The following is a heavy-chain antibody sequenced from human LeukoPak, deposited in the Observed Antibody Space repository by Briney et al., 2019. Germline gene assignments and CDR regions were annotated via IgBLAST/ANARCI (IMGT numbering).Heavy chain of an antibody. J-gene: IGHJ4*02. V-gene: IGHV3-30*19. CDR2: ISYDGSNK. CDR1: GFSVSSRG. CDR3: ARSYGSGSYIDY. D-gene: IGHD3-10*01. Sequence: GGSLRLSCAASGFSVSSRGMQWVRQAPGKGLEWVAVISYDGSNKYYADSVKGRFTISRDNSKNTLYLQMNSLRAEDTAVYYCARSYGSGSYIDYWGQGTLVTVSS.